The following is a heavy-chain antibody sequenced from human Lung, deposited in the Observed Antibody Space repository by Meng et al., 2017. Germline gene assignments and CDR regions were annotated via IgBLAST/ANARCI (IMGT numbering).Heavy chain of an antibody. Sequence: VQLQASGPGMVKPSQPLSLTWTVSGGSISSSNYYGSWTRQPPGKGLEWSGHIYNSGSTYYNPSLKSRITISVDTSKNQFSLTLSSVTAADTAVYYCARGQKGYFDLWGRGTLVTVSS. CDR2: IYNSGST. V-gene: IGHV4-30-4*01. CDR3: ARGQKGYFDL. J-gene: IGHJ2*01. CDR1: GGSISSSNYY.